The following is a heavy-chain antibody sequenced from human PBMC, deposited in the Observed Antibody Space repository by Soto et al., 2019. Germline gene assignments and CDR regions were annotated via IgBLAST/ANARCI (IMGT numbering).Heavy chain of an antibody. CDR3: ARGSLDGYNYPFDY. V-gene: IGHV3-30-3*01. CDR1: GFTFSSYA. D-gene: IGHD5-18*01. CDR2: ISYDGSNK. Sequence: PGGSLRLSCAASGFTFSSYAMHWVRQAPGKGLEWVAVISYDGSNKYYADSVKGRFTISRDNSKNTLYLQMNSLRAEDTAVYYCARGSLDGYNYPFDYWGQGTLVTVSS. J-gene: IGHJ4*02.